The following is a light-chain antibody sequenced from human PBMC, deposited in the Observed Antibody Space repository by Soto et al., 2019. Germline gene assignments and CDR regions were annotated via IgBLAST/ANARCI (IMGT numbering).Light chain of an antibody. CDR2: ENN. Sequence: QSALTQPPSVSAAPGQKVTISCSGSSSNIGNNYVSWYQQLPGTAPKLLIYENNKRPSGIPDRFSGSKSGTSATLGITGLQTGDFADYYCGTWDSSLSAYVSGTGTNLTV. CDR3: GTWDSSLSAYV. CDR1: SSNIGNNY. J-gene: IGLJ1*01. V-gene: IGLV1-51*02.